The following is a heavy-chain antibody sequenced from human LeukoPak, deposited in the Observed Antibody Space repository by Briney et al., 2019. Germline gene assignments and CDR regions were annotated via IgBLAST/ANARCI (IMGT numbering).Heavy chain of an antibody. V-gene: IGHV3-53*01. CDR2: IYSGGST. D-gene: IGHD2-8*01. CDR1: GFTVSSIY. CDR3: ARDLGYCTNGVCHTRFDY. Sequence: GGSLRLSCAASGFTVSSIYMSWVRQAPGKGLEWVSVIYSGGSTYYADSVKGRFTISRNNSKNTLYLQMNSLRAEDTAVYYCARDLGYCTNGVCHTRFDYWGQGTLVAVSS. J-gene: IGHJ4*02.